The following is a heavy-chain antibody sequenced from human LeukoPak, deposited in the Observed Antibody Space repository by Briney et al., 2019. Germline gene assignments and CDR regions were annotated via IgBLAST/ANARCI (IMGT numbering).Heavy chain of an antibody. Sequence: SVKVSCKASGGTFSSYAISWVRQAPGQGLEWMGGIIPIFGTANYAQKFQGRVTITRNTSISTAYMELSRLRSDDTAVYYCARYGTGTTRSVDYWGQGTLVTVSS. D-gene: IGHD1-1*01. CDR2: IIPIFGTA. CDR3: ARYGTGTTRSVDY. CDR1: GGTFSSYA. V-gene: IGHV1-69*05. J-gene: IGHJ4*02.